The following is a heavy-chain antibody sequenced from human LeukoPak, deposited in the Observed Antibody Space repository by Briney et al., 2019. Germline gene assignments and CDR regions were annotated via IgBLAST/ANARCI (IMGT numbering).Heavy chain of an antibody. J-gene: IGHJ3*02. CDR2: INPSGGST. D-gene: IGHD1-26*01. CDR3: ARVSWERNIGLFSDGAFDI. Sequence: ASVKVSCKASGYTFTSYYMHWVRQAPGQGLEWMGIINPSGGSTSYAQKFQGRVTMTRDMSTSTDYMELSSLRSEDTAVYYCARVSWERNIGLFSDGAFDIWGQGTMVTVSS. CDR1: GYTFTSYY. V-gene: IGHV1-46*01.